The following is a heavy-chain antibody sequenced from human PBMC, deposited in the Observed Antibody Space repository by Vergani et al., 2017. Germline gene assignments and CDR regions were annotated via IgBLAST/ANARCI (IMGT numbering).Heavy chain of an antibody. CDR3: ARDSAVGGTFDS. D-gene: IGHD1-26*01. CDR2: INHSGST. V-gene: IGHV4-34*01. CDR1: GGSFSGYY. Sequence: QVQLHQWGAGLLKPSETLSLTCAVYGGSFSGYYWSWIRQPPGKGLEWIGEINHSGSTNSNPSLKSRVTISVDTSKNQFSLKLNFVTAADTAIYYCARDSAVGGTFDSWGQGTLVSVSS. J-gene: IGHJ4*02.